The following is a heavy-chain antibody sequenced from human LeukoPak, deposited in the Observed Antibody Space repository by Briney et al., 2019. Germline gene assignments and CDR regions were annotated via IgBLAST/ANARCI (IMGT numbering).Heavy chain of an antibody. D-gene: IGHD3-9*01. J-gene: IGHJ4*02. CDR2: ISGSGGST. V-gene: IGHV3-23*01. CDR1: GFTFSNSA. CDR3: ARANYDILTGYSYYFDY. Sequence: GGSLRLSCAASGFTFSNSAMTWVRQTPGKGLEWVSAISGSGGSTYYADSVKGRFTISRDNSKNTLSLQMNSLRAEDTAVYYCARANYDILTGYSYYFDYWGQGTLVTVSS.